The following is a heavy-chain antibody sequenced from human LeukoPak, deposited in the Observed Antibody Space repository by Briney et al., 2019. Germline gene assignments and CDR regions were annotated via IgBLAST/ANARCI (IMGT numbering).Heavy chain of an antibody. J-gene: IGHJ4*02. V-gene: IGHV3-9*01. CDR1: GFTFYDYA. CDR3: AKDSFSGSYYARGYFDY. CDR2: ISWNSGSI. Sequence: PGRSLRLSCAASGFTFYDYAMHWVRHAPGKGLEWVSGISWNSGSIGYADSVKGRFTISRDNAKNSLYLQMNSLRAEDTALYYCAKDSFSGSYYARGYFDYWGQGTLVTVSS. D-gene: IGHD1-26*01.